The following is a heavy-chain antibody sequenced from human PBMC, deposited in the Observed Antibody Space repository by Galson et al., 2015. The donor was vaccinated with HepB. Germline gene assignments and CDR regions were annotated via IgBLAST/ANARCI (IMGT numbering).Heavy chain of an antibody. Sequence: SLRLSCANSGTSAFTFTNAAFSWVRQAPGKGLEWVSDISGSGGNTYYADSVKGRFTISRDNSKNTLYLQMNSLRAEDTAVYYCAKDRQWLRGYYFDYWGQGSLVTVSS. V-gene: IGHV3-23*01. CDR1: AFTFTNAA. D-gene: IGHD6-19*01. CDR3: AKDRQWLRGYYFDY. CDR2: ISGSGGNT. J-gene: IGHJ4*02.